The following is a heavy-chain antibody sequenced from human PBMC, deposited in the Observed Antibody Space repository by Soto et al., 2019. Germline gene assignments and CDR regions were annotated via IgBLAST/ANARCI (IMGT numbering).Heavy chain of an antibody. CDR1: GFTFSSYA. CDR2: ISGRGGST. D-gene: IGHD2-15*01. J-gene: IGHJ3*02. V-gene: IGHV3-23*01. CDR3: AKVMGNRGRMDAFDI. Sequence: GGSRRLSCAASGFTFSSYAMIWVRQAPGKGLEWVSAISGRGGSTYYADSVKGRFTISRDNSKNTLYLQMNSLRAEDTAVYYCAKVMGNRGRMDAFDIWGQGTMVTVSS.